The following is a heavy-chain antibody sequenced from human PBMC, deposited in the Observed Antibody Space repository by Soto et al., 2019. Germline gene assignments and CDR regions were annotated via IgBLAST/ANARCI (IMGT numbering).Heavy chain of an antibody. CDR1: GFTFSSYA. J-gene: IGHJ4*02. D-gene: IGHD3-16*01. V-gene: IGHV3-64D*08. CDR3: VKDLYSDGYKNWGSFDY. Sequence: PGGSLRLSCSASGFTFSSYAMHRVRQAPGKGLEYVSAISSNGGSTYYADSVKGRFTISRDNSKNTLYLQMSSLRAEDTAVYYCVKDLYSDGYKNWGSFDYWGQGTLVTVS. CDR2: ISSNGGST.